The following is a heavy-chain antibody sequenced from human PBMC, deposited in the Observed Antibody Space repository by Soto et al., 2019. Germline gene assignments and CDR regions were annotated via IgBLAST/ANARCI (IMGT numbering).Heavy chain of an antibody. Sequence: QLQLHESGPGLVKPSETLSLTCSVSGDSIKGGGYFWGWVRQPPGKGLEWIGSIYYTGNTYYSPSLRSRVAMSVDTSNNEFSLRLTSLTAVDTAVYFCSRYGLPTGGSWYGGVSYFDPWGQGILVTVSS. J-gene: IGHJ5*02. CDR2: IYYTGNT. CDR3: SRYGLPTGGSWYGGVSYFDP. V-gene: IGHV4-39*01. D-gene: IGHD6-13*01. CDR1: GDSIKGGGYF.